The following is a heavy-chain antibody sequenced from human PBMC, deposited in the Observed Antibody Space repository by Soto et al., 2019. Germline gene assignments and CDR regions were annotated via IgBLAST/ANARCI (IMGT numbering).Heavy chain of an antibody. V-gene: IGHV4-4*07. J-gene: IGHJ6*02. CDR3: ASGRLVSRYYGLDV. D-gene: IGHD6-6*01. Sequence: SETLSLTCTVCGGSMNDYYWSWIRQPAGKGLEWIGRIFTSGNTNYNPSLRSRLTMSVDTSTNQVSLRLTSVTAADTAVYYCASGRLVSRYYGLDVWGQGTTVTVSS. CDR1: GGSMNDYY. CDR2: IFTSGNT.